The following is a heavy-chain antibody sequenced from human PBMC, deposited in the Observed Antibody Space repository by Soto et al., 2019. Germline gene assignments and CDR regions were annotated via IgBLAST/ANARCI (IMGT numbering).Heavy chain of an antibody. D-gene: IGHD6-13*01. CDR1: GFTFRSFT. Sequence: GGSLRLSCAASGFTFRSFTMNWVRQAPGKGLEWVSTISSNSAYIYYTDALRGRFTISRDNAKNSLHLQMNSLRDEDTAVYYCTRDASRDSSARGWFDPWGPGTLVTVSS. J-gene: IGHJ5*02. V-gene: IGHV3-21*01. CDR3: TRDASRDSSARGWFDP. CDR2: ISSNSAYI.